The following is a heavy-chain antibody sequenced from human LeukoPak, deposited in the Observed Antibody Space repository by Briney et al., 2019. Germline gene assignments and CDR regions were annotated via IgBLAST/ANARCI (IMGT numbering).Heavy chain of an antibody. D-gene: IGHD2-21*01. CDR1: GFTLRSYT. CDR2: ISISSSYM. CDR3: VRFAHCGGDCYYFDY. Sequence: GGSLRLSCAASGFTLRSYTMNWVRQAPGKGLEWVSVISISSSYMYYTDSLKGRFTISRDNAKNSLYLQMDSLRAEDTAVYYCVRFAHCGGDCYYFDYWGQGILVTVSS. V-gene: IGHV3-21*01. J-gene: IGHJ4*02.